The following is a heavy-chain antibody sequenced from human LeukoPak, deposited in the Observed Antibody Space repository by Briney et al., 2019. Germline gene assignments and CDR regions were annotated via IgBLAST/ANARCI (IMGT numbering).Heavy chain of an antibody. V-gene: IGHV3-11*06. J-gene: IGHJ3*02. CDR1: GFTVSSNY. D-gene: IGHD3-10*01. CDR2: ISSSSSYT. Sequence: GGSLRLSCAASGFTVSSNYMSWILQTPGKGLEWVAHISSSSSYTNYADSLKGRFTISRDNAKNSLYLQMNSLRAEDTAVYYCARVLWFGDYDAFDIWGQGTMVTVSS. CDR3: ARVLWFGDYDAFDI.